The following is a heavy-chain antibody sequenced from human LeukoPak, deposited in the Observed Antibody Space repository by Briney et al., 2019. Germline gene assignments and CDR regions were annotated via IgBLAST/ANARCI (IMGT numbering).Heavy chain of an antibody. CDR2: IIPILGIA. CDR1: GGTFSSYA. Sequence: GASVKVSCKASGGTFSSYAISWVRQAPGQGLEWMGRIIPILGIANYAQKFQGRVTITADKSTSTAYMELSSLRSEDTAEYYCASAEMATIPSAFDYWGQGTLVTVSS. V-gene: IGHV1-69*04. CDR3: ASAEMATIPSAFDY. J-gene: IGHJ4*02. D-gene: IGHD5-24*01.